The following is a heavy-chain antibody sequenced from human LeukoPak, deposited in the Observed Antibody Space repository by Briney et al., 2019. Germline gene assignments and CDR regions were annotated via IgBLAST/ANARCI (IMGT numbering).Heavy chain of an antibody. CDR1: GFTVSSNH. V-gene: IGHV3-53*01. D-gene: IGHD5-24*01. CDR2: IYGGGNI. CDR3: ARGAGYNYPYYFDY. Sequence: GGSLRLSCAASGFTVSSNHMNWVRQAPGKGLEWVSVIYGGGNIYYADSVKGRFTISRDNSKNTLYLQMNSLRAEDTAVYYCARGAGYNYPYYFDYWGQGTLVTVSS. J-gene: IGHJ4*02.